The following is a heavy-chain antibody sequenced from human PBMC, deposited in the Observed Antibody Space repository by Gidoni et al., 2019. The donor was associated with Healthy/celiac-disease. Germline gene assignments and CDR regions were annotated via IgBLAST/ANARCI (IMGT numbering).Heavy chain of an antibody. J-gene: IGHJ4*02. Sequence: QVQLVQSGAEVKKPGSSVKVSCKASVGTLSSYAISWVRQAPGQGLEWMGGIIPIFGTANYAQKFQGRVTITADESTSTAYMELSSLRSEDTAVYYCAREAHCSGGSCYSGGFDYWGQGTLVTVSS. CDR1: VGTLSSYA. D-gene: IGHD2-15*01. CDR2: IIPIFGTA. CDR3: AREAHCSGGSCYSGGFDY. V-gene: IGHV1-69*01.